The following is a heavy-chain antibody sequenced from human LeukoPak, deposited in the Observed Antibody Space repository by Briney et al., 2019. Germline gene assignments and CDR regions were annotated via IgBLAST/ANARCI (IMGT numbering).Heavy chain of an antibody. J-gene: IGHJ5*02. Sequence: SETLSLTCAVYGGSFSGYYWSWIRQPPGKGLEWIGEINHSGNTNYNPSLKSRVTISVDTSKNQFSLKLSSVTAADTAVYYCARVYDFWSGYYKPLYNWFDPWGQGTLVTVSS. V-gene: IGHV4-34*01. CDR2: INHSGNT. D-gene: IGHD3-3*01. CDR1: GGSFSGYY. CDR3: ARVYDFWSGYYKPLYNWFDP.